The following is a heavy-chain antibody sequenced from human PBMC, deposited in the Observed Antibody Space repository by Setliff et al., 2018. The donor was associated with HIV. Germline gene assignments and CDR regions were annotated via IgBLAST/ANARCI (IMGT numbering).Heavy chain of an antibody. J-gene: IGHJ5*02. D-gene: IGHD4-4*01. CDR3: VHSLLGAPMVDYSWFDP. V-gene: IGHV4-38-2*01. CDR2: AYHSGRT. CDR1: GYSITSGYS. Sequence: PSETLSLTCAVSGYSITSGYSWGWIRQSPGKGLEWIGNAYHSGRTYYNPSLKSRVAMSIDTSKNQFSLRLNSVTAADTAMYYCVHSLLGAPMVDYSWFDPWGQGTLVTVSS.